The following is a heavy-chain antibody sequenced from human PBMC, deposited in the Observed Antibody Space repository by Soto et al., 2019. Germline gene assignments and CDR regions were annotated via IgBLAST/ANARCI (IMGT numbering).Heavy chain of an antibody. CDR3: ARVSGSYYYGMDV. V-gene: IGHV4-30-4*01. D-gene: IGHD1-26*01. CDR1: GGSISSGDYY. Sequence: SETLSLTCTVSGGSISSGDYYWSWIRQPPGKGLEWIGYISNRGDTYYSPSLKSRVTISVDTPKDQFSLKLSSVTAADTAVYYCARVSGSYYYGMDVWGQGTTVTVSS. J-gene: IGHJ6*02. CDR2: ISNRGDT.